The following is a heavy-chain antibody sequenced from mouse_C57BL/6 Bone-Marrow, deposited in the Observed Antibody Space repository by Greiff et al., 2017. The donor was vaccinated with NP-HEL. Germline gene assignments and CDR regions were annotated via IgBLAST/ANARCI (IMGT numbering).Heavy chain of an antibody. CDR3: CPLYWYFDV. V-gene: IGHV1-26*01. Sequence: EVQLQQSGPELVKPGASVKISCKASGYTFTDYYMNWVKQSHGKSLEWIGDINPNNGGTSYNQKFKGKATLTVDKSSSTAYMELRSLTSEDSAVYYCCPLYWYFDVWGTGTTVTVSS. CDR1: GYTFTDYY. J-gene: IGHJ1*03. CDR2: INPNNGGT.